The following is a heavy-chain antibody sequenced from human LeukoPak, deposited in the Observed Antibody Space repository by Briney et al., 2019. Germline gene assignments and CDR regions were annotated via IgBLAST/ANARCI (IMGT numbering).Heavy chain of an antibody. V-gene: IGHV4-59*01. Sequence: SETLSLTCSVSGGSISSYYWSWIRQPPGKGLEWIGDIRYSGSTNYNPSLKSRVTISVDTSKNQFSLKLSSVTAADTAVHYCARVSCGGDCFSATNAFDIWGQGTVVTVSS. CDR1: GGSISSYY. J-gene: IGHJ3*02. D-gene: IGHD2-21*02. CDR3: ARVSCGGDCFSATNAFDI. CDR2: IRYSGST.